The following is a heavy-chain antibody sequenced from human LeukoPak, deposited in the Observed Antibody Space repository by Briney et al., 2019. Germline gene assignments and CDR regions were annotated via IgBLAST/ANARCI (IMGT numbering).Heavy chain of an antibody. J-gene: IGHJ4*02. D-gene: IGHD3-22*01. CDR3: ARAEYDSSLGFAY. CDR2: ISSGGST. CDR1: GFTFSSYW. V-gene: IGHV3-53*01. Sequence: GGSLRLSCAASGFTFSSYWMTWVRQAPGKGLEWVSLISSGGSTYYADSVKGRFTISRDNSKNTLYLQMFSLRADDTAVYYCARAEYDSSLGFAYWGQGTLVTVSS.